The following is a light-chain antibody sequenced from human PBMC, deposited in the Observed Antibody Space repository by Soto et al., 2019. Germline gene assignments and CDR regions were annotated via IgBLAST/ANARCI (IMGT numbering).Light chain of an antibody. Sequence: EIVLTQSPVTLSLSPGERATLSCRASQSVSSDLVLYQQKPGLAPRLLIYDASSRATGVPARFSGSGSGTDFTLTISSLEPEDFAVYYCQQRSNWPPSITFGQGTRLEI. J-gene: IGKJ5*01. CDR1: QSVSSD. V-gene: IGKV3-11*01. CDR3: QQRSNWPPSIT. CDR2: DAS.